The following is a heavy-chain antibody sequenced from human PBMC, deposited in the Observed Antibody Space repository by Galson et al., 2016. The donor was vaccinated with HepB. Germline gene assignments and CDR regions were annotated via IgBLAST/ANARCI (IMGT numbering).Heavy chain of an antibody. D-gene: IGHD2-15*01. V-gene: IGHV3-23*01. J-gene: IGHJ5*02. CDR1: GFTFRYYA. CDR3: AKERGWYGGPNYGS. CDR2: ISGAGGTT. Sequence: SLRLSCASSGFTFRYYAMTWVRRAPGKGLEWVSDISGAGGTTHYADSVKGRFTISRDNSRDTLYLQMDRLRAADTAVYHCAKERGWYGGPNYGSWGQGTLVTVSS.